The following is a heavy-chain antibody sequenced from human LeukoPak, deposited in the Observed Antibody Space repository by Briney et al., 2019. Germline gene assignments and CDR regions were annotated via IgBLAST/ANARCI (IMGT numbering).Heavy chain of an antibody. CDR1: GGSISSSSYY. V-gene: IGHV4-39*01. Sequence: SETLSLTCTVSGGSISSSSYYWGWIRQPPGKGLEWIGSIYYSGSTYYNPSLKSRVIISVDTFKSQFSLRLGSVTAADTAVYYCARRRKNPTYNNYVYDFDYWGQGTLVTVSS. CDR2: IYYSGST. CDR3: ARRRKNPTYNNYVYDFDY. J-gene: IGHJ4*02. D-gene: IGHD4-11*01.